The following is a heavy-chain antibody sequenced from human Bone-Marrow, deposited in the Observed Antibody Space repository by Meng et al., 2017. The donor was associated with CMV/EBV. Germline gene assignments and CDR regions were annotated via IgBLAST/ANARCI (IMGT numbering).Heavy chain of an antibody. CDR1: GFTFSGYG. D-gene: IGHD1-26*01. CDR2: IRYDGNNK. CDR3: AKDEWEWAPLKGPPFDY. Sequence: GGSLRLSCAASGFTFSGYGLHWVRQAPGKGLEWVSFIRYDGNNKYYIDSVKGRFTISRDNSKDMLYQQRESLRPEDTAVYYCAKDEWEWAPLKGPPFDYWGQGTLVTVSS. V-gene: IGHV3-30*02. J-gene: IGHJ4*02.